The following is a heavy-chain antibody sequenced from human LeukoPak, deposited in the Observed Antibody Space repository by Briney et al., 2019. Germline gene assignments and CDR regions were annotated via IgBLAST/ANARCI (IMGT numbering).Heavy chain of an antibody. Sequence: GGSLRLSCAASGFTFSTYSMNWVRQVPGKGLEWVSCISSSGSTIYYADSVKGRFTISRDNAKNSLYLQMNSLRDEDTAVYFCARDGGGTEDPYYYYGMDVWGPGTTVTVSS. CDR2: ISSSGSTI. D-gene: IGHD1-26*01. V-gene: IGHV3-48*02. CDR1: GFTFSTYS. J-gene: IGHJ6*02. CDR3: ARDGGGTEDPYYYYGMDV.